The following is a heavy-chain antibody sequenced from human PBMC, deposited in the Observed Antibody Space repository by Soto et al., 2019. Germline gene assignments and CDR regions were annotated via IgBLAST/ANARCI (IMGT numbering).Heavy chain of an antibody. CDR3: TTDSYITTITVRFDY. J-gene: IGHJ4*01. V-gene: IGHV3-23*01. D-gene: IGHD3-22*01. Sequence: GGSLRLSCAASGFTFSSYAMSWVRQAPGKGLEWASAISGSGGSTYYADSVKGRFTISRDNSKNMVYLEMNSLQTEDTAMYYCTTDSYITTITVRFDYWGHGTLVTVSS. CDR1: GFTFSSYA. CDR2: ISGSGGST.